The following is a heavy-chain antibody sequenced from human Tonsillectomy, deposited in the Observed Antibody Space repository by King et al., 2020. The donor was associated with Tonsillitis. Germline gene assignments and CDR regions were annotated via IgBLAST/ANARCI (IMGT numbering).Heavy chain of an antibody. CDR3: ARAVSVYYDSSGYYYELGAFDI. D-gene: IGHD3-22*01. V-gene: IGHV3-48*03. CDR2: ISSSGSTI. CDR1: GFTFSSYE. J-gene: IGHJ3*02. Sequence: VQLVESGGGLVQPGGSLRLSCAASGFTFSSYEMNWVRQAPGKGLEWVSYISSSGSTIYYADSVKGRFTISRDNAKNSLYLQMNSLRAGDTAVYYCARAVSVYYDSSGYYYELGAFDIWGQGTMVTVSS.